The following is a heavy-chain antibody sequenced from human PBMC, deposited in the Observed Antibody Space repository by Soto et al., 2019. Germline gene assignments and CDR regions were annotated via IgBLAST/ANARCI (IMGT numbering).Heavy chain of an antibody. V-gene: IGHV1-69*01. CDR3: ARLILGVAGNSDYFYYGMDV. D-gene: IGHD6-19*01. J-gene: IGHJ6*04. Sequence: QVQLVQSGAEVKKPGSSVKVSCKASGGTFSSYAISWVRQAPGQGLEWMGGIIPIFDTANYAQKFQGRVTINADESTSTAYMALSSLRSEDTAVYYCARLILGVAGNSDYFYYGMDVWGKGNTVTVSS. CDR2: IIPIFDTA. CDR1: GGTFSSYA.